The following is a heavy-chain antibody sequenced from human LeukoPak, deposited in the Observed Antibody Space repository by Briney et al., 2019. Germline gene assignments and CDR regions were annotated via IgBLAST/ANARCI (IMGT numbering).Heavy chain of an antibody. D-gene: IGHD3-10*01. J-gene: IGHJ6*02. V-gene: IGHV4-31*03. CDR1: GGSISSGGYY. CDR3: ARDRPMVRGVNNYYYYGMDV. Sequence: SETLSLTCTVSGGSISSGGYYWSWIRQHPGKGLEWIGYIYYSGSTYYNPSLKSRVTISVDTSKNQFSLKLSSVTAADTAVYYCARDRPMVRGVNNYYYYGMDVWGQGTTVTVSS. CDR2: IYYSGST.